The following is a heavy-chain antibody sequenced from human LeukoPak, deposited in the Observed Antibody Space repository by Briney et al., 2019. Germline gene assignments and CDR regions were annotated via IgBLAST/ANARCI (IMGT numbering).Heavy chain of an antibody. J-gene: IGHJ6*03. CDR2: ISSSSSTI. CDR3: ARNYREPYYYCYYMDV. CDR1: GFTFSSYS. D-gene: IGHD1-7*01. V-gene: IGHV3-48*01. Sequence: GGSLRLSCAASGFTFSSYSMNWVRQAPGKGLEWVSYISSSSSTIYYADSVKGRFTISRDNAKNSLYLQMNSLRAEDTAVYYCARNYREPYYYCYYMDVWGKGTTVTVSS.